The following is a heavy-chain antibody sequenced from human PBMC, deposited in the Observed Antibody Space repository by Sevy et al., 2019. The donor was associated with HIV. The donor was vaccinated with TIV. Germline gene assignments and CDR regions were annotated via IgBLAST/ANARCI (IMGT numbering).Heavy chain of an antibody. CDR2: IWYDGSNK. Sequence: GGSLRLSCAASGFTFSSYGMHWVRQAPGKGLEWVAVIWYDGSNKYYADSVKGRFTISRDNSKNKLYLQMNSLRAEDTAVYYCAKKRSSSWDAFDYWGQGTLVTVSS. CDR3: AKKRSSSWDAFDY. CDR1: GFTFSSYG. V-gene: IGHV3-33*06. J-gene: IGHJ4*02. D-gene: IGHD6-13*01.